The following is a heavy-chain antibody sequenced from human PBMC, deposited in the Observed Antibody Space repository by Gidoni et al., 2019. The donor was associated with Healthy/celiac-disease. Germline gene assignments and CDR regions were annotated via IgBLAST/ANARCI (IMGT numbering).Heavy chain of an antibody. V-gene: IGHV3-13*04. CDR1: GFTFSSYY. CDR3: ARRDWLDAFDI. CDR2: MGTAGDT. D-gene: IGHD3-9*01. J-gene: IGHJ3*02. Sequence: EVQLVESGGGLVRPGGSRRLSCADSGFTFSSYYMHWVRQATGKGLEWVSAMGTAGDTYYPGSVKGRFTISRENAKNSLYLQMNSLGAGDTAVYYCARRDWLDAFDIWGQGTMVTVSS.